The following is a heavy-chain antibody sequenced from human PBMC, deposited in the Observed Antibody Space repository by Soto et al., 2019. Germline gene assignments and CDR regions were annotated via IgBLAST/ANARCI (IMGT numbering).Heavy chain of an antibody. Sequence: ASVKVSCKASGYTFTSYYMHWVRQAPGQGLEWMGIINPSGGSTSYAQKFQGRVTMTRDTSTSTVYMELSSLRSEDTAGYYCASSHCSGGSCYRWPPSNFYYYAMDVWGQGTTVTVSS. CDR2: INPSGGST. CDR1: GYTFTSYY. J-gene: IGHJ6*02. CDR3: ASSHCSGGSCYRWPPSNFYYYAMDV. V-gene: IGHV1-46*01. D-gene: IGHD2-15*01.